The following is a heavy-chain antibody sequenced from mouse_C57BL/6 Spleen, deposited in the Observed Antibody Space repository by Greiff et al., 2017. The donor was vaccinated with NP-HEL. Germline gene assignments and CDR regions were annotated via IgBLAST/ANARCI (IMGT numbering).Heavy chain of an antibody. CDR3: ASQTAQATDFDY. CDR1: GYTFTSYG. V-gene: IGHV1-81*01. D-gene: IGHD3-2*02. J-gene: IGHJ2*01. CDR2: IYPRSGNT. Sequence: VKLQESGAELARPGASVKLSCKASGYTFTSYGISWVKQRTGQGLEWIGEIYPRSGNTYYNEKFKGKATLTADKSSSTAYMELRSLTSEDSAVYFCASQTAQATDFDYWGQGTTLTVSS.